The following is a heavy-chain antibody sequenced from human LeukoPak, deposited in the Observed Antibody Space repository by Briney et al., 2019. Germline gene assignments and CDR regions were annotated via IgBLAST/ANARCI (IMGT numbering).Heavy chain of an antibody. CDR2: ISSSSTYI. D-gene: IGHD3-9*01. CDR3: ARDRDFDCLSNFDAFDI. V-gene: IGHV3-21*01. J-gene: IGHJ3*02. Sequence: PGGSLRLSCAASRFTFSSYSMNWVRQAPGKGLEWVSSISSSSTYIYYADSVKGRFTISRDNAKNSLYLQMNSLRAEDTAVYYCARDRDFDCLSNFDAFDIWGQGTMVTVSS. CDR1: RFTFSSYS.